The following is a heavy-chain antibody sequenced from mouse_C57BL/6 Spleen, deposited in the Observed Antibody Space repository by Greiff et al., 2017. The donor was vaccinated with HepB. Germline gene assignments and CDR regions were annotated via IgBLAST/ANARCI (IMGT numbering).Heavy chain of an antibody. J-gene: IGHJ2*01. CDR3: ARREKTYGGYFDY. D-gene: IGHD5-2*01. V-gene: IGHV1-75*01. CDR1: GYTFTDYY. CDR2: IFPGSGST. Sequence: QVQLKESGPELVKPGASVKISCKASGYTFTDYYINWVKQRPGQGLEWIGWIFPGSGSTYYNEKFKGKATLTVDKSSSTAYMLLSSLTSEDSAVYFCARREKTYGGYFDYWGQGTTLTVSS.